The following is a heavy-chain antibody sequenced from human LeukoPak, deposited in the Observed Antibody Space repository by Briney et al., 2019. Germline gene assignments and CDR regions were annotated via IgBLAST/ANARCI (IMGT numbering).Heavy chain of an antibody. J-gene: IGHJ5*02. CDR3: SPCGHAYDWFGP. CDR2: IIPFLGEV. V-gene: IGHV1-69*04. CDR1: GATLNIGHA. Sequence: SVKVSCRAFGATLNIGHAFIWARQAPGQGLQWMGRIIPFLGEVNYAQSFQGRVSFTADKSTATMYMEMESLRLDDTAIYYCSPCGHAYDWFGPWGQGTLVTVSS. D-gene: IGHD5-12*01.